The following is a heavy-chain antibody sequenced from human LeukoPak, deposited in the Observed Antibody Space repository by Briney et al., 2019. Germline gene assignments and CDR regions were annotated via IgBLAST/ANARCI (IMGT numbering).Heavy chain of an antibody. CDR2: MNPNSGHT. J-gene: IGHJ4*02. D-gene: IGHD1-26*01. Sequence: GASVTVSFMASVYTFISYDIIWVGQASGQGREWMGWMNPNSGHTGYAQKFQGRVTMTRSTSISTAYMELTSLTSEDSAVYYCARSIVGVRKRNDYWGQGTLVTVSS. V-gene: IGHV1-8*01. CDR1: VYTFISYD. CDR3: ARSIVGVRKRNDY.